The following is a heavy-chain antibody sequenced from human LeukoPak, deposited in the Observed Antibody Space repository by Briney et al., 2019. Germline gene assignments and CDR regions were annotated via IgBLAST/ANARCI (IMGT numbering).Heavy chain of an antibody. Sequence: SETLSLTCTVSGGPFSSGDYYWSWIRQPPGKGLEWIGYIYYSGSTYYNPSLKSRVTISVDTSKNQFSLKLSSVTAADTAVYYCARLGYCSSTGTCPVDPWGQGTLVTVSS. CDR2: IYYSGST. D-gene: IGHD2-2*01. CDR1: GGPFSSGDYY. CDR3: ARLGYCSSTGTCPVDP. V-gene: IGHV4-30-4*08. J-gene: IGHJ5*02.